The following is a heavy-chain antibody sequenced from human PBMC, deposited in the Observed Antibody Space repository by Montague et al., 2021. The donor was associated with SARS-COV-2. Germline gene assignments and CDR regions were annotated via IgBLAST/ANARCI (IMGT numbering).Heavy chain of an antibody. V-gene: IGHV3-11*03. CDR1: GFTFSDYY. J-gene: IGHJ4*02. CDR3: ARQGRYFDWLLMARGHQRTEGVDY. D-gene: IGHD3-9*01. CDR2: ISSSSSNT. Sequence: SLRLSCAASGFTFSDYYMSWVRQAPGKGLEWVSCISSSSSNTNYADSVKGRFTISRDNAKNTLYLQMNSLRAEDTAVYYCARQGRYFDWLLMARGHQRTEGVDYWGQGTLVTVSS.